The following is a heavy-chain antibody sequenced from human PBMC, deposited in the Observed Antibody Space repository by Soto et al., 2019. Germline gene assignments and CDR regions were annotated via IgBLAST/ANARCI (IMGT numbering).Heavy chain of an antibody. Sequence: HPGGSLRLSCAASRFTFSSYAMHWVRQAPGKGLEWVAVISYDGSNKYYADSVKGRFTISRDNSKNTLYLQMNSLRAEDTAVYYCARDLGAAAGTGYWGQGTLVTVSS. CDR1: RFTFSSYA. D-gene: IGHD6-13*01. V-gene: IGHV3-30-3*01. J-gene: IGHJ4*02. CDR3: ARDLGAAAGTGY. CDR2: ISYDGSNK.